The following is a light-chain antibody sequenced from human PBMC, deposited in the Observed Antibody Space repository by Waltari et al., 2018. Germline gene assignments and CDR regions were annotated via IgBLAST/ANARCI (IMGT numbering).Light chain of an antibody. CDR1: ALPKKY. J-gene: IGLJ3*02. V-gene: IGLV3-10*01. CDR2: EDT. CDR3: YSPDISDSLWV. Sequence: SYELTQPPSVSVSPGQTARITCSGDALPKKYAYWYQQKSGQAPMLVIYEDTKRPSGIPGRFSGSNSGAMATLTISGAQVEGEADYFCYSPDISDSLWVFGGGTKLTVL.